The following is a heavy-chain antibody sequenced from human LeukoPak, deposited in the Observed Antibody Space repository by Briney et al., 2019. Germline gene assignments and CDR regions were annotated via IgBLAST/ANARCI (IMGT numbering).Heavy chain of an antibody. CDR1: GFIFRSYA. CDR2: ITANGDAT. CDR3: ATFGVFVRNDYIDY. Sequence: LSGGSLRLSCVGSGFIFRSYAVTWVRQAPGKGLEWVSSITANGDATYYADSVKGRFTISRDNSKSTLYLQMSSLRAEDTAVYYCATFGVFVRNDYIDYWGQGALVAVSS. J-gene: IGHJ4*02. D-gene: IGHD3-3*01. V-gene: IGHV3-23*01.